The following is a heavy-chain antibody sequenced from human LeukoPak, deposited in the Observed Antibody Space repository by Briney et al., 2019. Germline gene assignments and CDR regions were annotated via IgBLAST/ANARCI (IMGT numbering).Heavy chain of an antibody. J-gene: IGHJ6*03. CDR2: ISNNGGST. D-gene: IGHD3-10*01. Sequence: GGSLRLSCAASGFTFSSYAMHWVRQAPGKGLEYVSAISNNGGSTYYANSVKGRFTISRDNSKNTLYLQMGSLRAEDMAVYYCARDRDYGSSDYYYYYMDVWGRGTTVTVS. V-gene: IGHV3-64*01. CDR1: GFTFSSYA. CDR3: ARDRDYGSSDYYYYYMDV.